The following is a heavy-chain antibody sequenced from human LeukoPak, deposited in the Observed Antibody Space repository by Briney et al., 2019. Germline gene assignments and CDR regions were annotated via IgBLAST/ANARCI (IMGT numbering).Heavy chain of an antibody. V-gene: IGHV5-51*01. J-gene: IGHJ5*02. Sequence: GESLKISCKGSGYSFTSYWIGWVRQMPGKGLEWMGIIYPGDSDTRYSPSFQGQDTISADKSISTAYLQWSSLKASDTAMYYCARGGGRTMVRGVLNWFDPWGQGTLVTVSS. CDR3: ARGGGRTMVRGVLNWFDP. D-gene: IGHD3-10*01. CDR2: IYPGDSDT. CDR1: GYSFTSYW.